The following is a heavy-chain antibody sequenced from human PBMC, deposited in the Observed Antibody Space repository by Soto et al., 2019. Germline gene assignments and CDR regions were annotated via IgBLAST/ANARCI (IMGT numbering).Heavy chain of an antibody. Sequence: GGSLRLSCVASGFSFSSYGMHWVRQAPGKGLEWVAVISYDGGNKYYADSVKGRFTISRDNSKNTLDLQMNSLRGEDTAVYYCAKDTDVVGAAYKFDYWGQGTLVTVSS. D-gene: IGHD1-26*01. V-gene: IGHV3-30*18. J-gene: IGHJ4*02. CDR2: ISYDGGNK. CDR3: AKDTDVVGAAYKFDY. CDR1: GFSFSSYG.